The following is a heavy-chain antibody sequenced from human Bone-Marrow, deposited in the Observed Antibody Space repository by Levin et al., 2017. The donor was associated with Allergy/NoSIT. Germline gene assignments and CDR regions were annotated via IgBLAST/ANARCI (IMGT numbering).Heavy chain of an antibody. CDR1: GFVFSTFA. Sequence: GGSLRLSCAAPGFVFSTFAMSWVRQAPGKGLEWVSAISGSGSTTYYADSVKGRFTISRDNSKNTLYLQINSLRAEDTGVYFCAQDRHVAVSLFHIWGQGTTVIVSS. V-gene: IGHV3-23*01. D-gene: IGHD3-16*01. CDR3: AQDRHVAVSLFHI. J-gene: IGHJ3*02. CDR2: ISGSGSTT.